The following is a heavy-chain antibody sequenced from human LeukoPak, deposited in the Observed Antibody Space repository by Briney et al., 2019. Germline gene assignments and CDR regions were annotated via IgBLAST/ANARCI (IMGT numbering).Heavy chain of an antibody. CDR3: VRGPLGTFDY. CDR2: IYYRGST. D-gene: IGHD1-1*01. J-gene: IGHJ4*02. V-gene: IGHV4-59*08. CDR1: GGSISSYY. Sequence: SGTLSLTCAVSGGSISSYYWSWIRQPPGKGLEWIGYIYYRGSTNYNPSLKGRVTISVDTSKNQVALKLSSVTAADTAVYYCVRGPLGTFDYWGQGTLVTVCS.